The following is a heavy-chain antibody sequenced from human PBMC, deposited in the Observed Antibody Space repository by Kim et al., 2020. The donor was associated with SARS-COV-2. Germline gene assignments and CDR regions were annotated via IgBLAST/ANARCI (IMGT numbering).Heavy chain of an antibody. D-gene: IGHD5-18*01. J-gene: IGHJ4*02. Sequence: TKYASSVQGRFTLSRDDSKNTVYLQMNGLNTEDTAVYYCTAVNTAMVTDYWGQGTLVTVSS. CDR3: TAVNTAMVTDY. V-gene: IGHV3-73*01. CDR2: T.